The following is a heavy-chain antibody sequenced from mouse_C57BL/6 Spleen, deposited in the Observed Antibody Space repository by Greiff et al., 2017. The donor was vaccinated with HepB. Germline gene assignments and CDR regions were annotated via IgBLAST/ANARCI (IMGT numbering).Heavy chain of an antibody. CDR3: ARSPGTVVATGYYAMDY. CDR1: GYAFSSSW. V-gene: IGHV1-82*01. J-gene: IGHJ4*01. Sequence: QVQLKQSGPELVKPGASVKISCKASGYAFSSSWMNWVKQRPGKGLEWIGRIYPGDGDTNYNGKFKGKATLTADKSSSTAYMQLSSLTSEDSAVYFCARSPGTVVATGYYAMDYWGQGTSVTVSS. CDR2: IYPGDGDT. D-gene: IGHD1-1*01.